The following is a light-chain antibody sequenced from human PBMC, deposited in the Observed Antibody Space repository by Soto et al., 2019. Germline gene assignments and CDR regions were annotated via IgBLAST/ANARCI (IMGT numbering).Light chain of an antibody. V-gene: IGKV3-20*01. CDR3: QQYGGSPIT. J-gene: IGKJ5*01. CDR2: DAS. Sequence: EIVLTQSPGTLSLSPGERATLSCRATESVVSNYLAWYQLKPGQAPRLLIYDASTRATGIPARFSGSGSGTDFTLTISRLEPEDFALYYCQQYGGSPITFGQGTRLEIK. CDR1: ESVVSNY.